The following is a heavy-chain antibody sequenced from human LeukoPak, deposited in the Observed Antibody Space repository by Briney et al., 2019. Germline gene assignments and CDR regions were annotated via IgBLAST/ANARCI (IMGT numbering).Heavy chain of an antibody. J-gene: IGHJ3*01. CDR3: ARDQVFRVGLDAFDV. CDR1: SGSISSGSYY. CDR2: IYSSGST. V-gene: IGHV4-61*02. D-gene: IGHD3-3*01. Sequence: SETLSLTCTVSSGSISSGSYYWSWIRQPAGQGLEWIRRIYSSGSTNYNPSLKSRVTISLDTSKSQFSLKMNSVTAADTAVYYCARDQVFRVGLDAFDVWGQGTVVTVSS.